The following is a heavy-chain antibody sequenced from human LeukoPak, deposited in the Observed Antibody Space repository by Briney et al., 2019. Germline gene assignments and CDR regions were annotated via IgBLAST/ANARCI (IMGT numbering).Heavy chain of an antibody. V-gene: IGHV1-58*01. CDR2: IVVGRGNT. J-gene: IGHJ4*02. D-gene: IGHD2-2*01. Sequence: SVKVSCKASGFTFTSSAVQWVRQARGQRLEWIGWIVVGRGNTNYAQKFQERVTITRDMSTSTAYMELSSLRSEDTAVYYCAASIIGYCSSTSCYDGGPFDYWGQGTLVTVSS. CDR1: GFTFTSSA. CDR3: AASIIGYCSSTSCYDGGPFDY.